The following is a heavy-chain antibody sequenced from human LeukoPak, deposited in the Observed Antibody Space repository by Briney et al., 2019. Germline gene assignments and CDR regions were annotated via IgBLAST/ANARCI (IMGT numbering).Heavy chain of an antibody. CDR1: GFTFSSYA. CDR3: TKVTGVAGTVDY. V-gene: IGHV3-23*01. J-gene: IGHJ4*02. CDR2: ISGSGGST. Sequence: GGSLRLSCAASGFTFSSYAMSWVRQAPGKGLEWVSAISGSGGSTYYADSVKGRFTISRDNSKNTLYLQMNSLRAEDTAVYYCTKVTGVAGTVDYWGQGTLVTVSS. D-gene: IGHD6-19*01.